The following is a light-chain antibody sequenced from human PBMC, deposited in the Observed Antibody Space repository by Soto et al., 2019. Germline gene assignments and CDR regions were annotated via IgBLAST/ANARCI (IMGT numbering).Light chain of an antibody. CDR3: SSYTGSSTWV. V-gene: IGLV2-14*01. CDR1: SSDVGGYNY. CDR2: EVS. J-gene: IGLJ3*02. Sequence: QSALTQPASVSGSPGQSITISCTGTSSDVGGYNYVSWYQHHPGKAPKLMISEVSNRPSGISNRFSGSKSGNTASLTISGLQAEDEADYYCSSYTGSSTWVFGGGTKVTVL.